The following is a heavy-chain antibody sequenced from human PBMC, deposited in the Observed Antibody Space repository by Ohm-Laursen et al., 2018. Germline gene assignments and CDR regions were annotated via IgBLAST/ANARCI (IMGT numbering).Heavy chain of an antibody. CDR1: GFTFSNYW. CDR3: ARDRLWFGELENYYFDY. J-gene: IGHJ4*02. CDR2: INTDGSGI. V-gene: IGHV3-74*01. D-gene: IGHD3-10*01. Sequence: GSLRFSCTASGFTFSNYWMHWVRQPPGRGLVWVSRINTDGSGIAYADSVKGRFTTSRDNAKNTLFLQMNSLRAEDTAVYYCARDRLWFGELENYYFDYWGQGTLVTVSS.